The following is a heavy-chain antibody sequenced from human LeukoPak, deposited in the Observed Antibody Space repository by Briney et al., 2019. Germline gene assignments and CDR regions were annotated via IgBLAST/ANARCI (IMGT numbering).Heavy chain of an antibody. J-gene: IGHJ4*02. CDR1: GGSVSSGSYY. CDR2: IYYSGST. D-gene: IGHD1-14*01. CDR3: ARAPEYGLYYFDY. Sequence: PSETLSLTCTVSGGSVSSGSYYWGWIRQPPGKGLEWIGNIYYSGSTYYNPSLKSRVTISVETSKNQFSLKLTSVTAADTAVYYCARAPEYGLYYFDYWGQGTLVTVSS. V-gene: IGHV4-39*07.